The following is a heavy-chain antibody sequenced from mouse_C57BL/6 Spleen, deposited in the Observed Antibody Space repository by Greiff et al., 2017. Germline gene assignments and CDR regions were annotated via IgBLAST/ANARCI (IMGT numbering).Heavy chain of an antibody. V-gene: IGHV5-17*01. CDR1: GFTFSDYG. CDR3: AREFYSKWGDYFDY. Sequence: EVMLVESGGGLVKPGGSLKLSCAASGFTFSDYGMHWVRQAPEKGLEWVAYISSGSSTIYYADTVKGRFTISRDNAKNTLFLQMTSLRSEDTAMYYCAREFYSKWGDYFDYWGQGTTLTVSS. J-gene: IGHJ2*01. D-gene: IGHD2-5*01. CDR2: ISSGSSTI.